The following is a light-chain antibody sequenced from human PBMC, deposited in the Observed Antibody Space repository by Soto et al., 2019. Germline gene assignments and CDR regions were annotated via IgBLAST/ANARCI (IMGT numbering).Light chain of an antibody. J-gene: IGLJ1*01. Sequence: LTQPPSVSGAPGQRVTISCTGSSSNIGAGYDVHWYQQLPGTAPKLLIYGNNNRPSGVPDRFSGSKSGTSASLAVTGLQAEDEADYYCQSYATGLSVLYVFGTGTKLTVL. CDR1: SSNIGAGYD. V-gene: IGLV1-40*01. CDR3: QSYATGLSVLYV. CDR2: GNN.